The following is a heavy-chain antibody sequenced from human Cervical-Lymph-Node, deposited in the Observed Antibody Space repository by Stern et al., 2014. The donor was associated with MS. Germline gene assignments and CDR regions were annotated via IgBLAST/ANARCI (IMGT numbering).Heavy chain of an antibody. CDR3: ARERGRAGPAMADY. J-gene: IGHJ4*02. Sequence: AQLVQYGAEVKKPGASVKVSCKAAGDSFTGNYIHWLRQAPGQGLEWMGRTNPNSGDSNYALKFQGRVTMTRDTSISTAYMNLNRLGIDDTAVYYCARERGRAGPAMADYWGQGTLVTVSS. D-gene: IGHD5-18*01. CDR1: GDSFTGNY. V-gene: IGHV1-2*06. CDR2: TNPNSGDS.